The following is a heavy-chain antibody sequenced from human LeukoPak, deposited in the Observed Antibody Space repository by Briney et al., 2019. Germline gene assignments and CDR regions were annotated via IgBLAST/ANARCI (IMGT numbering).Heavy chain of an antibody. V-gene: IGHV3-74*03. Sequence: GGSLRLSCAASEFTFSSYWMHWVRQAPGKGLVWVSRIYSDGSITTYTDSVKGRFTISRDNAKNTLYLHMNSLRAEDTAVYYCAKGGYGDYEDYWGQGTLVTVSS. J-gene: IGHJ4*02. CDR1: EFTFSSYW. CDR2: IYSDGSIT. D-gene: IGHD4-17*01. CDR3: AKGGYGDYEDY.